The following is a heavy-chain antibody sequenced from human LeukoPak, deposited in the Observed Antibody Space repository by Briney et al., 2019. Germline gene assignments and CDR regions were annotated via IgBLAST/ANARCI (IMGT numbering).Heavy chain of an antibody. V-gene: IGHV1-18*01. Sequence: ASVSVSFKASGYTFTSYGISWVRQAPGQGLEWMGWISAYNGNTNYAQKLQGRVTMTTDTSTSTAYMELRSLRSDDTAVYYCARDRPELRRYFDWLLGYYYYYMDVWGKGTTVTISS. CDR1: GYTFTSYG. J-gene: IGHJ6*03. CDR2: ISAYNGNT. D-gene: IGHD3-9*01. CDR3: ARDRPELRRYFDWLLGYYYYYMDV.